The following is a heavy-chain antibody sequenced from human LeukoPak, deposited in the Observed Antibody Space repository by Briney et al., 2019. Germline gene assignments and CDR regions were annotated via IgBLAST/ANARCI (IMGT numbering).Heavy chain of an antibody. CDR1: GFTVSSPY. Sequence: GGSLSPSCPASGFTVSSPYMTWFRQAPGKGLKWASVIYSGGSTYYADSVKGRFTISRDNSKNTLYLQMNSLRAEDTAVYYCARGGYGSGWYYFDYWGQGTLVTVSS. CDR2: IYSGGST. D-gene: IGHD6-19*01. CDR3: ARGGYGSGWYYFDY. J-gene: IGHJ4*02. V-gene: IGHV3-53*01.